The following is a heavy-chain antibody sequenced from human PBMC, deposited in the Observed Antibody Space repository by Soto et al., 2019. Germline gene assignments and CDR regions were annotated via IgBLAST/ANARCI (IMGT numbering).Heavy chain of an antibody. CDR2: IYYSGST. J-gene: IGHJ4*02. V-gene: IGHV4-59*12. CDR1: GGSIRSYY. D-gene: IGHD1-26*01. Sequence: PSETLSLTCTVSGGSIRSYYWSWIRQPPGKGLEWIGYIYYSGSTNYNPSLKSRVTISVDTSKNQFSLKLSSVTAADTAVYYCASNRGGSPTIFDYWGQGTLVTVSS. CDR3: ASNRGGSPTIFDY.